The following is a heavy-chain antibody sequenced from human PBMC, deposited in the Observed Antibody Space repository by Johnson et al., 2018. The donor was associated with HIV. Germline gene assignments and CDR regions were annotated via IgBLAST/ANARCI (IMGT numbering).Heavy chain of an antibody. CDR3: ARAGYSYGLGAFDI. D-gene: IGHD5-18*01. Sequence: VQLVESGGGLIQPGGSLRLSCEGSGLTFDDYGMSWVRQGPGKGLEWVSGINWNGGSTGYADSVKGRFTISRDNAKNSLYLQMNSLRAEDTALYYCARAGYSYGLGAFDIWGQGTMVTVSS. CDR2: INWNGGST. V-gene: IGHV3-20*04. CDR1: GLTFDDYG. J-gene: IGHJ3*02.